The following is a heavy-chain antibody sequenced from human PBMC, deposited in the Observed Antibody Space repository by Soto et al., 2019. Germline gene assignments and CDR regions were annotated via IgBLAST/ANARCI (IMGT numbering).Heavy chain of an antibody. CDR1: GFTFSSYS. V-gene: IGHV3-21*01. J-gene: IGHJ4*02. CDR2: ISSSSSYI. Sequence: PGWSLRLSCAASGFTFSSYSMNLVRQAPGKGLEWVSSISSSSSYIYYADSVKGRFAISRDNAKNSLYLQMNSLRAEDTAVYYCARKVLYYYDSSGYYYFEYWGQGTLVTVSS. CDR3: ARKVLYYYDSSGYYYFEY. D-gene: IGHD3-22*01.